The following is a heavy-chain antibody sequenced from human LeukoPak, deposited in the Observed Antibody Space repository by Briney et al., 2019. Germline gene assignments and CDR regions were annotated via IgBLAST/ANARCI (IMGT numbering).Heavy chain of an antibody. V-gene: IGHV1-46*01. D-gene: IGHD6-13*01. CDR1: GYTFTSYY. J-gene: IGHJ4*02. CDR2: INPSGGST. Sequence: GGSLRLSCAASGYTFTSYYMHWVRQAPGQGLEWMGIINPSGGSTSYAQKFQGRVTMTRDTSTSTVYMELSSLRSEDTAVYYCARARTNDGGWGSNIAPYDYWGQGTLVTVSS. CDR3: ARARTNDGGWGSNIAPYDY.